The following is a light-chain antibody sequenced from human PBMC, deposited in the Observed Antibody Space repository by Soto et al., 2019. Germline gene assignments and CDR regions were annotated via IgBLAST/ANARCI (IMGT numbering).Light chain of an antibody. CDR1: QNLNRN. Sequence: EIVMTQSPATLSVSPGERATLSCRASQNLNRNLAWYQQKPGQAPRVLIYGASTRATGVTARFSGSGSGTEFTLIIFSLQSEDFAVYYCQQYKDWPLTFGGGTKVDIK. CDR2: GAS. J-gene: IGKJ4*01. CDR3: QQYKDWPLT. V-gene: IGKV3-15*01.